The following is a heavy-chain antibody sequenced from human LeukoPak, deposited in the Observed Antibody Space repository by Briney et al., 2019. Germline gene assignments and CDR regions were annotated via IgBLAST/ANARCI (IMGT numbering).Heavy chain of an antibody. CDR2: IYYSGST. D-gene: IGHD5-18*01. V-gene: IGHV4-34*01. Sequence: SETLSLTCAVYGGSFSSYYWGWIRQPPGKGLEWIGNIYYSGSTYYNPSLKSRVTISVDTSKNQFSLKVSSVTAADTAVYYCARTPSNGYFDYWGQGTLVTVSS. CDR3: ARTPSNGYFDY. J-gene: IGHJ4*02. CDR1: GGSFSSYY.